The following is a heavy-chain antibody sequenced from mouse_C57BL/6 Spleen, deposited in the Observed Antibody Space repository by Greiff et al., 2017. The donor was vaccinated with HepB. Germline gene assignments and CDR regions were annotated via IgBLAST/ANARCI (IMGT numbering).Heavy chain of an antibody. V-gene: IGHV5-17*01. J-gene: IGHJ2*01. Sequence: EVKLVESGGGLVKPGGSLKLSCAASGFTFSDYGMHWVRQAPEKGLEWVAYISSGSSTIYYADTVKGRFTISRDNAKNTLFLQMTSLRSEDTAMYYCARVYYDYDPFFDYWGQGTTLTVSS. CDR2: ISSGSSTI. CDR1: GFTFSDYG. CDR3: ARVYYDYDPFFDY. D-gene: IGHD2-4*01.